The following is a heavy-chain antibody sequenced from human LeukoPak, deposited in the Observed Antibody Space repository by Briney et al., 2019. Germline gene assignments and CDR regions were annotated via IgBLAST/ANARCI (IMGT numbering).Heavy chain of an antibody. CDR1: GYTFTGSY. J-gene: IGHJ6*03. D-gene: IGHD2-2*01. CDR3: AKANVCQLPDYHYYYMDV. Sequence: GATVKVSCKASGYTFTGSYLHWVRQAPGQGLEWMGWINPNSGATEYAQKFQGRVTMTRDTSISTAYMELSRLRSDDTAVYYCAKANVCQLPDYHYYYMDVWDKGTAVTVSS. CDR2: INPNSGAT. V-gene: IGHV1-2*02.